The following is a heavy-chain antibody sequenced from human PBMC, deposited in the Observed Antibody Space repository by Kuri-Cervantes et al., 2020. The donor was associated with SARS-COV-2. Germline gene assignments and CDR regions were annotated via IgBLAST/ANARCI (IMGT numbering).Heavy chain of an antibody. V-gene: IGHV3-7*01. CDR3: ARDPAGGGAFDI. CDR2: IKQDGSEK. Sequence: GESLKISCAASGFTFSSYWMSWVHQAPGKGLEWVANIKQDGSEKYYVDSVKGRFTISRDNAKNSLYLQMNSLRAEDTAVYYCARDPAGGGAFDIWGQGTMVTVSS. D-gene: IGHD6-13*01. CDR1: GFTFSSYW. J-gene: IGHJ3*02.